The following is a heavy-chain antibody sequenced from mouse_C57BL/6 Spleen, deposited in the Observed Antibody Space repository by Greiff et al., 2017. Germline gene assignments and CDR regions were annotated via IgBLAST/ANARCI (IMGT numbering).Heavy chain of an antibody. CDR2: IHPSDSDT. Sequence: VLLQQPGAELVKPGASVKVSCKASGYTFTSYWMHWVKQRPGQGLEWIGRIHPSDSDTNYNQKFKGKATLTVDKSSSTAYMQLSSLTSEDSAVYYCAYYGTTGAWFAYWGQGTLVTVSA. D-gene: IGHD2-1*01. CDR1: GYTFTSYW. CDR3: AYYGTTGAWFAY. V-gene: IGHV1-74*01. J-gene: IGHJ3*01.